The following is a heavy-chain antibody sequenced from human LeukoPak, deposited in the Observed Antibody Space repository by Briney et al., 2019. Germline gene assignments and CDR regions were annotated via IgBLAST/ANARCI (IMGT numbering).Heavy chain of an antibody. CDR2: INHSGST. J-gene: IGHJ4*02. D-gene: IGHD3-10*01. CDR1: GGSFSGYY. V-gene: IGHV4-34*01. Sequence: SETLSLICAVYGGSFSGYYWSWIRQPPGKGLEWIGEINHSGSTNYNPSLKSRVTISVDTSKNQFSLKLSSVTAADTAVYYCARGLYGSGSDAHFDYWGQGTLVTVSS. CDR3: ARGLYGSGSDAHFDY.